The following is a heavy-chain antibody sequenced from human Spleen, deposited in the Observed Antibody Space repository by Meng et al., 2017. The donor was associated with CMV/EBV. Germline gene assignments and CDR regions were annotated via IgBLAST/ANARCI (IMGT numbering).Heavy chain of an antibody. V-gene: IGHV3-21*01. Sequence: GGSLRLSCAASGFTFSAFSMNWVRQAPGKGLEWVSSISTTSSYIYYADSLKGRFTISRDNGKSTLYLQISSLRVEDTAVYYCAGFGVTITNGLDVWGQGTTVTVSS. J-gene: IGHJ6*02. CDR3: AGFGVTITNGLDV. CDR2: ISTTSSYI. CDR1: GFTFSAFS. D-gene: IGHD3-3*01.